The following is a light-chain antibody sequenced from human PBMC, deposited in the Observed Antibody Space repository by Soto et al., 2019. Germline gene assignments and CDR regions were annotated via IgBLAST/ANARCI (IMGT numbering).Light chain of an antibody. V-gene: IGKV3-11*01. J-gene: IGKJ4*01. CDR2: DAS. CDR3: QQRSNRPLT. Sequence: EIMLTQSPATPSLSPGERATLSCRASQSVSSFVAWYQQKPGQAPRLLIYDASIRAIGIPARFSGSGSGTDFTLTISSLEPEDFAVYYCQQRSNRPLTFGGGTKVEIK. CDR1: QSVSSF.